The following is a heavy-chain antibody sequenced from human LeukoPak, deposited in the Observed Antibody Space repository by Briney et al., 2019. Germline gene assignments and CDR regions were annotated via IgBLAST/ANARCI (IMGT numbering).Heavy chain of an antibody. CDR2: INPNSGGT. V-gene: IGHV1-2*02. J-gene: IGHJ6*02. D-gene: IGHD3-9*01. CDR3: ASGIYDILTRLDYYYGMDV. CDR1: GYTFTGYY. Sequence: ASVKVSCKASGYTFTGYYIHWVRQAPGQGLEWMGWINPNSGGTNYAQKFQGRVTMTRDTSISTAYMELSRLRSDDTAVYYCASGIYDILTRLDYYYGMDVWGQGTTVTVSS.